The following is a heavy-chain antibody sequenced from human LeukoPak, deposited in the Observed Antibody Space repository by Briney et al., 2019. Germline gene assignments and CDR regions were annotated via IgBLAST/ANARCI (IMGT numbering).Heavy chain of an antibody. J-gene: IGHJ3*02. D-gene: IGHD2-15*01. Sequence: PGGSLRLSCAVSGLTFGDYGMSWVRQAPGKGLEWVSGINWNGGSTGYADSVKGRFTISRDNAKNSLYLQMNSLRAEDTALYYCARDIGGFGTGGAFDIWGQGTMVTVSS. CDR3: ARDIGGFGTGGAFDI. V-gene: IGHV3-20*04. CDR1: GLTFGDYG. CDR2: INWNGGST.